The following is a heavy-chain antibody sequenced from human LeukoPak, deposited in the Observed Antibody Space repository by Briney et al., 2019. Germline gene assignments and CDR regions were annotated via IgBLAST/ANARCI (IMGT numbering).Heavy chain of an antibody. Sequence: ASVKVSCKASGYTFTGYYMHWVRQAPGQGLEWMGWINPNSGGTNYAQKFQGRVTMTRDTSISTAYMELSRLRSDDTAVYYCARGSGWPYYYYYMDVWGKGTTVTVSS. CDR3: ARGSGWPYYYYYMDV. V-gene: IGHV1-2*02. D-gene: IGHD6-19*01. J-gene: IGHJ6*03. CDR1: GYTFTGYY. CDR2: INPNSGGT.